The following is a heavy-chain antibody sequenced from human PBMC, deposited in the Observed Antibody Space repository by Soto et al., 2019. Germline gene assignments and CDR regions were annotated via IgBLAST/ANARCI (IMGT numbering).Heavy chain of an antibody. CDR1: GFTFSSYG. V-gene: IGHV3-33*01. Sequence: GGSLRLSCAASGFTFSSYGMHWVRQAPGKGLEWVAVIWYDGSNKYYADSVKGRFTISRDNSKNTLYLQMNSLRAEDTAVYYCARRGRYCSSTSCKSEYYYYYMDVWGKGTTVTVSS. CDR2: IWYDGSNK. CDR3: ARRGRYCSSTSCKSEYYYYYMDV. D-gene: IGHD2-2*01. J-gene: IGHJ6*03.